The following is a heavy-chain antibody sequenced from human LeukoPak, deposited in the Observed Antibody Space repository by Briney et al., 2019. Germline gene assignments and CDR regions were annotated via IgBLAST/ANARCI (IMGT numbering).Heavy chain of an antibody. V-gene: IGHV3-15*07. CDR1: DFTFTNAW. D-gene: IGHD1-26*01. Sequence: GGSLRLSCAASDFTFTNAWMNWVRQAPGKGLEWVGRIKSKIDGGTAEYAAPVKGRFTISRDDSKNTLYLQMNSLKTEDTAVYYCATFKLGWELHWGQGTLVTVSS. J-gene: IGHJ4*02. CDR3: ATFKLGWELH. CDR2: IKSKIDGGTA.